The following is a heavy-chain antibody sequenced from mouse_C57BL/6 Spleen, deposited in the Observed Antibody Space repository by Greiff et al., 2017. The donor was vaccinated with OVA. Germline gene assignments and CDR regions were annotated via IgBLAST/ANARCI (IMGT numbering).Heavy chain of an antibody. V-gene: IGHV1-50*01. D-gene: IGHD1-1*01. CDR3: ARGITDYYGSSYSLYYAMDY. Sequence: QVQLQQPGAELVMPGASVKLSCKASGYTFTSYWMQWVKQRPGQGLEWIGEIDPSDSYTNYNQKFKGKATLTVDTSSSTAYMQLSSLTSEDSAVYYCARGITDYYGSSYSLYYAMDYWGQGTSVTVSS. CDR2: IDPSDSYT. CDR1: GYTFTSYW. J-gene: IGHJ4*01.